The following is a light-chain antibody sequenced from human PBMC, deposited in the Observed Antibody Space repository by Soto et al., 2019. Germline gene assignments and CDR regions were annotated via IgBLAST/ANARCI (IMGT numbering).Light chain of an antibody. J-gene: IGKJ1*01. Sequence: EIVLTQSPVTLSLSPGERATLSCRASQSVSSSYLAWYQQKPGQAPRLLIFDASKRATGIPARFSGSGSGTDFTLTISSLETEDLAVYYCQHRSNWPSWTFGAGTKVDIK. CDR2: DAS. CDR3: QHRSNWPSWT. V-gene: IGKV3D-20*02. CDR1: QSVSSSY.